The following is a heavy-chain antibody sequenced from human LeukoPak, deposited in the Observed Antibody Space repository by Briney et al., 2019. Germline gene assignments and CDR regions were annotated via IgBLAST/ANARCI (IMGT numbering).Heavy chain of an antibody. D-gene: IGHD2-8*02. CDR3: ATYRQVLIPFES. V-gene: IGHV3-48*03. CDR2: ISDTGSTI. CDR1: GGSISSYE. J-gene: IGHJ4*02. Sequence: LSLTCTVSGGSISSYELNWVRQAPGKGLEWVSYISDTGSTIYYADSVEGRFTISRDNSKSTLSLRMNSLRAEDTAIYYCATYRQVLIPFESWGQGTLVTVSS.